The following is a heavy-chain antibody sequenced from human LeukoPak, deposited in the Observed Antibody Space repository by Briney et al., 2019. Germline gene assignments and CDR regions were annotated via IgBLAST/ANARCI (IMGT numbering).Heavy chain of an antibody. CDR2: IYWDDDK. Sequence: SGPTLVKPTQTLTLTCTVSGISLSTSGMGVGWIRQPPGKALGWLALIYWDDDKRYSPSPKSRLTITKDTSKNQVVLTMTNMDPVDTATYYCARLISGGRGSYYAYRDFYYWGQGTLVTVSS. CDR3: ARLISGGRGSYYAYRDFYY. CDR1: GISLSTSGMG. V-gene: IGHV2-5*02. D-gene: IGHD1-26*01. J-gene: IGHJ4*02.